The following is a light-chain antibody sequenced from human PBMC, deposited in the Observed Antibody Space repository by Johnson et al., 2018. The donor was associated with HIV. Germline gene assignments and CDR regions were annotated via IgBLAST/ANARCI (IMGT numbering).Light chain of an antibody. CDR1: SSTFGNSY. J-gene: IGLJ1*01. CDR3: GTWDSSLSAYV. CDR2: KNN. V-gene: IGLV1-51*02. Sequence: QSVLTQPPSVSAAPGQRVTISCSGTSSTFGNSYISWYQLLPGSPPKLLIFKNNQRSSGIPDRFSGSKYGTSATLGITRLQTGDEADYYCGTWDSSLSAYVFGTGTKVTVL.